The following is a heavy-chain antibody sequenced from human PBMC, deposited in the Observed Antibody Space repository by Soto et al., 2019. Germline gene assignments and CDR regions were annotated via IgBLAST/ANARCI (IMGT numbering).Heavy chain of an antibody. D-gene: IGHD3-10*01. CDR2: INAGNGNT. CDR1: GYTFTSYA. V-gene: IGHV1-3*01. Sequence: ASVKVSCKASGYTFTSYAMHWVRQAPGQRLEWMGWINAGNGNTKYSQKFQGRVTITRDTSASTAYMELSSLRSEDTAVYYCARESRWFGELPDYWGQGTLVTVSS. J-gene: IGHJ4*02. CDR3: ARESRWFGELPDY.